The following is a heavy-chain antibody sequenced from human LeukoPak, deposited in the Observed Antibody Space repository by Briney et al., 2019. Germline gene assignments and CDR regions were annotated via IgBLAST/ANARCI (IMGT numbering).Heavy chain of an antibody. V-gene: IGHV4-4*02. D-gene: IGHD3-3*01. CDR3: ARAHARITIFGVVSRGDAFDI. CDR2: IYHSGIT. Sequence: SGTLSLTCAVSGGSITSSNWWSWVRQPPGKGLEWIGEIYHSGITNYNPSPKSRVTISVDTSKNQFSLKLSSVTAADTAVYYCARAHARITIFGVVSRGDAFDIWGQGTMVTVSS. J-gene: IGHJ3*02. CDR1: GGSITSSNW.